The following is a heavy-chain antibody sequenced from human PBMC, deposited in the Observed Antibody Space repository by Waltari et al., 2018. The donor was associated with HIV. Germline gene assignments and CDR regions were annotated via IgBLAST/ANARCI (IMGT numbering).Heavy chain of an antibody. V-gene: IGHV4-59*01. CDR2: MYYSGST. J-gene: IGHJ6*02. CDR3: AREKPPYDLWSDSQIWGNYGLDV. CDR1: GDSITGYS. D-gene: IGHD3-3*01. Sequence: QVQLQESGPGLVKPSETLSLTCSVTGDSITGYSWTWIRRHLGKRLEWIGSMYYSGSTQYNPSLKSRVTMSLDTSRRQVSLMLTSVTAADTAIFYCAREKPPYDLWSDSQIWGNYGLDVWGPGTTVIVSS.